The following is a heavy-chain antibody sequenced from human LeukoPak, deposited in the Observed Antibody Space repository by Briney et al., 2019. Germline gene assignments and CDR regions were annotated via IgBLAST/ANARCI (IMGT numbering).Heavy chain of an antibody. CDR3: ARDLGYDSRPHAFDI. J-gene: IGHJ3*02. V-gene: IGHV4-39*07. CDR2: IYYSGST. D-gene: IGHD3-22*01. Sequence: SETLSLTCTVSGGSISSSSYYWGWIRQPPGKGLEWIGSIYYSGSTYYNPSLKSRVTISVDTSKNQFSLKLSSVTAADTAVYYCARDLGYDSRPHAFDIWGQGTMVTVSS. CDR1: GGSISSSSYY.